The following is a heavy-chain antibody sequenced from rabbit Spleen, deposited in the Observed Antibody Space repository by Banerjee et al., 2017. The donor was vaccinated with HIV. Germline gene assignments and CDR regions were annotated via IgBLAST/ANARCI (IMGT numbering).Heavy chain of an antibody. CDR1: GFSFSSSDY. D-gene: IGHD1-1*01. CDR3: ARDTSSSFSSYGMDL. V-gene: IGHV1S45*01. Sequence: QEQLEESGGGLVKPEGSLTLTCKASGFSFSSSDYICWVRQAPGKGLEWISCIAGSSSGFTYSATWAKGRFTISKTSSTVDLKMTSLTAADTATYFCARDTSSSFSSYGMDLWGPGTLVTVS. J-gene: IGHJ6*01. CDR2: IAGSSSGFT.